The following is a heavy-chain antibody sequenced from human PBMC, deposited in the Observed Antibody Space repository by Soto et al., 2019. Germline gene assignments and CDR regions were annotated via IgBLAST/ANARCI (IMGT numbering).Heavy chain of an antibody. CDR3: ARVRFGELV. CDR1: GFTFSSYA. D-gene: IGHD3-10*01. Sequence: EVQLLESGGGLVQPGGSLRLSCAASGFTFSSYAMSWVRQAPGKGLEWVSIIGVGGGDRYYPESMKGRFTISRDNSRDTLYLEMNSLRDEDTAVYYCARVRFGELVWGQGTLVTVSS. V-gene: IGHV3-23*01. CDR2: IGVGGGDR. J-gene: IGHJ4*02.